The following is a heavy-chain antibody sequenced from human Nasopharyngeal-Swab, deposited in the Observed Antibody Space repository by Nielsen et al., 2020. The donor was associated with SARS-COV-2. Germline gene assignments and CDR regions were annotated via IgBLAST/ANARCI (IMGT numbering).Heavy chain of an antibody. CDR2: IIPICGRA. V-gene: IGHV1-69*06. CDR1: GATFISYA. J-gene: IGHJ3*02. Sequence: SVQISCKASGATFISYAISWVRQAPGQGLEWMGGIIPICGRANYAEKFQGRVTITADKSTSTAYMELSSLRSEDTAVYYCAGDGADYGGNSDAFDIWGQGTMVTVSS. D-gene: IGHD4-23*01. CDR3: AGDGADYGGNSDAFDI.